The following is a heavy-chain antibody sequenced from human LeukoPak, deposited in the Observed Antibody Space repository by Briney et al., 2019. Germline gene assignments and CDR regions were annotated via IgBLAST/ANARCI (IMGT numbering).Heavy chain of an antibody. CDR2: INHSGRT. CDR3: ARPLGYCSDSRCPQSWFDP. Sequence: SETPSLTCAVSGGSFSGYYWTWIRQPPGKGLEWIGEINHSGRTNYNPSLKSRVIISVDTSKNQFSLKLSSVTAADTAVYYCARPLGYCSDSRCPQSWFDPWGQGTLVTVSS. D-gene: IGHD2-15*01. J-gene: IGHJ5*02. CDR1: GGSFSGYY. V-gene: IGHV4-34*01.